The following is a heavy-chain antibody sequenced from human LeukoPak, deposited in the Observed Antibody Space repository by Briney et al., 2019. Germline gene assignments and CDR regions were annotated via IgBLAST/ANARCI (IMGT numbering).Heavy chain of an antibody. V-gene: IGHV1-2*02. CDR1: GYSFTSHY. D-gene: IGHD1-1*01. CDR3: ARDLLNWNLLDY. J-gene: IGHJ4*02. Sequence: ASVKVSCKASGYSFTSHYMHWVRQAPGQGLEWMGWINPNSGGTNYAQKFPGRVTMTRDTSISTAYMELSRLRSDDTAVYYCARDLLNWNLLDYWGQGTVVTVSS. CDR2: INPNSGGT.